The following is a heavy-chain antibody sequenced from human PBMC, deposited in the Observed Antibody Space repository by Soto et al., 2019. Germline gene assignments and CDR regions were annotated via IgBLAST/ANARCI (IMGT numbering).Heavy chain of an antibody. CDR2: ISAYNGNT. CDR3: ARDVVVRGVIHNWFDP. CDR1: GYTFTSYC. J-gene: IGHJ5*02. Sequence: ASVKVSCKASGYTFTSYCTSWVRQAPGQGLEWMGWISAYNGNTNYAQKLQGRVTMTTDTSTSTAYMELRSLRSDDTAVYYCARDVVVRGVIHNWFDPWGQGTLVTVSS. V-gene: IGHV1-18*01. D-gene: IGHD3-10*01.